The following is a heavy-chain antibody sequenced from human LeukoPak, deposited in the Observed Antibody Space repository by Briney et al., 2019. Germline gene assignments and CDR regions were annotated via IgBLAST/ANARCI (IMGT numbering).Heavy chain of an antibody. D-gene: IGHD6-19*01. Sequence: PGGSLRLSCAASGFTFSSYSMNWVRPAPGEGLEWVSSISSSSSYIYYADSVKGRFTISRDNAKNSLYLQMNSLRAEDTAVYYCARARDSSGWCPDYMDVWGKGTTVTVSS. CDR2: ISSSSSYI. CDR1: GFTFSSYS. V-gene: IGHV3-21*01. J-gene: IGHJ6*03. CDR3: ARARDSSGWCPDYMDV.